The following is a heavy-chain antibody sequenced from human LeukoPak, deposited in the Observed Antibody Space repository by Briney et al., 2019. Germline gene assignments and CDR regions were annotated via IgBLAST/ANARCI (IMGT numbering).Heavy chain of an antibody. Sequence: ASVKVSCKASGYTFTSYDINWVRQATGQGLEWMGWMNPNSGNTGYAQKFQGRVTMTRNTSISTAYMELSSLRSEDTALYYCAKDVNSSGYYLGFDYWGQGTLVTVSS. V-gene: IGHV1-8*01. CDR1: GYTFTSYD. D-gene: IGHD3-22*01. CDR2: MNPNSGNT. J-gene: IGHJ4*02. CDR3: AKDVNSSGYYLGFDY.